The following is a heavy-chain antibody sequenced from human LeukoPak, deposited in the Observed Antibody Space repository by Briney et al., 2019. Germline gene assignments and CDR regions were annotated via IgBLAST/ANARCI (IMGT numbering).Heavy chain of an antibody. CDR3: ARGDVAARLQT. D-gene: IGHD6-6*01. J-gene: IGHJ4*02. CDR2: ISHTGST. V-gene: IGHV4-34*01. CDR1: GGPFSGYF. Sequence: SETLSLTCTVYGGPFSGYFWTWIRQPPGKGPEWIGEISHTGSTNYNPSLKSRVTISVDTSKNQFSLKLNSMTAADTAVYYCARGDVAARLQTWGQGTLVTVSS.